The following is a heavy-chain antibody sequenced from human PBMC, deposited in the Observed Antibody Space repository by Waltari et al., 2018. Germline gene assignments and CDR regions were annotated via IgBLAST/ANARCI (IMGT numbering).Heavy chain of an antibody. D-gene: IGHD6-25*01. Sequence: EVQLVESGGGLVQPGGSLSLSGAASGFTLRNYWMHWVRQAPGKGLVSVSHINTDGTITNYADSVKGRFTISRDNAKNTLFLQMNRLSAEDTAVYYCVLYSSEFLGDCWGQGTLVTVSS. CDR3: VLYSSEFLGDC. J-gene: IGHJ4*02. CDR1: GFTLRNYW. CDR2: INTDGTIT. V-gene: IGHV3-74*01.